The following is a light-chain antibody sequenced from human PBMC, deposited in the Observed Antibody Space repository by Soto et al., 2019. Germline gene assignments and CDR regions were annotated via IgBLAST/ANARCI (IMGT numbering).Light chain of an antibody. CDR3: QQHNSSPHMYT. Sequence: EIVLTQSPGTLSLSPGERATLSCRASQSVSSSYLVWYQQKPGQAPRLLIDAASSRATGIPDRFSGSGSGTDFTLIISSLEPEDFAVYYCQQHNSSPHMYTVGEGTKLEI. CDR2: AAS. J-gene: IGKJ2*01. V-gene: IGKV3-20*01. CDR1: QSVSSSY.